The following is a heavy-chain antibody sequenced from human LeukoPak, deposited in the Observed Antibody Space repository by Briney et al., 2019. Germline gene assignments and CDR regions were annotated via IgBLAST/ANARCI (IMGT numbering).Heavy chain of an antibody. J-gene: IGHJ4*02. V-gene: IGHV1-69*13. CDR2: IIPIFGTA. Sequence: SVKVSCKASGGTFSSYAISWVRQAPGQGLEWMGGIIPIFGTANYAQKFQGRVTITADESTSTAYMELSSLRSEDTAVYYCAIHSGWKWRRDYYFDYWGQGTLVTVSS. D-gene: IGHD6-19*01. CDR3: AIHSGWKWRRDYYFDY. CDR1: GGTFSSYA.